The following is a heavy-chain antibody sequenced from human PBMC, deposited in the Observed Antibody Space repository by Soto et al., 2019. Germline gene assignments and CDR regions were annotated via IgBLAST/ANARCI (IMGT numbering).Heavy chain of an antibody. CDR3: AKGYAGYSSGWYAAGGSQH. CDR2: IIPIFGTA. Sequence: GASVKVSCKASGGTFSSYAISWVRQAPGQGLEWMGGIIPIFGTANYAQKFQGRVTITADESTSTAYMELSSLRSEDTAVYYCAKGYAGYSSGWYAAGGSQHWGQGTLVTVS. V-gene: IGHV1-69*13. J-gene: IGHJ1*01. CDR1: GGTFSSYA. D-gene: IGHD6-19*01.